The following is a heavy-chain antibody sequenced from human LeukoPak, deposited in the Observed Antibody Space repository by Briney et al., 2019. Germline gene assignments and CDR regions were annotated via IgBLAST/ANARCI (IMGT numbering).Heavy chain of an antibody. CDR3: AKSYDILTGLFDY. J-gene: IGHJ4*02. CDR1: GFTFDGYA. Sequence: PGGSQRLSCAASGFTFDGYAMSWVRQAPGKGLEWVSAISGSGGRTYYADSVKGRFTISRDNSKNTLYLQMNSLRAEDTAVYYCAKSYDILTGLFDYWGQGTLVTVSS. V-gene: IGHV3-23*01. CDR2: ISGSGGRT. D-gene: IGHD3-9*01.